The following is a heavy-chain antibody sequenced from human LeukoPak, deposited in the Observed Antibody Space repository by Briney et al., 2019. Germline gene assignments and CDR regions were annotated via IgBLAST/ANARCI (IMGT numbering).Heavy chain of an antibody. J-gene: IGHJ3*02. CDR3: ASGGGATRSGYAFDM. V-gene: IGHV3-7*01. D-gene: IGHD1-26*01. CDR1: GFTFSSHW. Sequence: GGSLRLSCAASGFTFSSHWMSWVRQAPGKGLEWVANIKHDGREKYYVDSVKGRFTISRDNAKNSLYLQMNSLRAGDTAVYYCASGGGATRSGYAFDMWGQGTLVTVSS. CDR2: IKHDGREK.